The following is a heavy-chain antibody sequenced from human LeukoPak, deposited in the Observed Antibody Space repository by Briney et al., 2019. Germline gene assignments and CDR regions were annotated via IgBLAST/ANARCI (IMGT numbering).Heavy chain of an antibody. Sequence: GGSLRLSCAASGFSFSSYWMNWVRQAPGKGLVWVAHINTDGRTTTYADSVKGRFTVARDNAKNTLYLEMNRLRVEDTAVYYCARDNAYMFDFWGQGTQVTVSS. CDR1: GFSFSSYW. CDR3: ARDNAYMFDF. V-gene: IGHV3-74*01. D-gene: IGHD4-11*01. CDR2: INTDGRTT. J-gene: IGHJ4*02.